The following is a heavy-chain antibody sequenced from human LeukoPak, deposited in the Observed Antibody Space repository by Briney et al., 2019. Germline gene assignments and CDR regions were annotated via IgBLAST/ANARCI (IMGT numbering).Heavy chain of an antibody. CDR3: ARGRVEIVVVPAAPTVYYYYYCMDV. CDR2: INHSGST. D-gene: IGHD2-2*01. V-gene: IGHV4-34*01. Sequence: SSETLSLTCAVYGGSFSGYYWSWIRQPPGKGLEWIGEINHSGSTNYNPSLKSRVTISVDTSKNQFSLKLSSVTAADTAVYYCARGRVEIVVVPAAPTVYYYYYCMDVWGKGTTVTVSS. J-gene: IGHJ6*03. CDR1: GGSFSGYY.